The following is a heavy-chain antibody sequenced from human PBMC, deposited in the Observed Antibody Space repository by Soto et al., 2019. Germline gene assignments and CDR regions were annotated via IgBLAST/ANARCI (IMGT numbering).Heavy chain of an antibody. CDR1: GGTFSSYA. CDR3: AGDIVATLNYYYYGMDV. D-gene: IGHD5-12*01. CDR2: IIPIFGTA. Sequence: SVKVSCKASGGTFSSYAISWVRQAPGQGLEWMGGIIPIFGTANYAQKFQGRVTITADESTSTAYMELSSLRSEDTAVYYCAGDIVATLNYYYYGMDVWGQGTTVTVSS. J-gene: IGHJ6*02. V-gene: IGHV1-69*13.